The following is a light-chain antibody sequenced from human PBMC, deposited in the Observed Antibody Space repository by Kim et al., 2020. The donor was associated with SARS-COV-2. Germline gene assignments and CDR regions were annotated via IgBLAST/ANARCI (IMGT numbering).Light chain of an antibody. V-gene: IGKV3-15*01. CDR2: GAS. CDR1: QSVSSK. Sequence: EVVMTQSPATLSVSPGERATLSCRASQSVSSKLAWYQQKPGQAPRLLIYGASTRATGIPARFSGSGSGTEFTLTISRLQSEDFAVYYCKQYSDWPPGTFGQGTKVDIK. J-gene: IGKJ1*01. CDR3: KQYSDWPPGT.